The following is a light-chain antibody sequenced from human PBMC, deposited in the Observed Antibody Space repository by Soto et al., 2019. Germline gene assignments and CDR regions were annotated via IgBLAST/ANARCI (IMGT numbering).Light chain of an antibody. CDR3: SSYTSSSTYV. V-gene: IGLV2-14*01. Sequence: QSVLTQPASVSGSPGQSITISCTGTSSDAGGYNYVSWYQQHPGKAPKLMIYEVSNRPSGVSNRFSGSKSGNTASLTISGLQAEVEADYYCSSYTSSSTYVFGTGTKLTVL. CDR1: SSDAGGYNY. J-gene: IGLJ1*01. CDR2: EVS.